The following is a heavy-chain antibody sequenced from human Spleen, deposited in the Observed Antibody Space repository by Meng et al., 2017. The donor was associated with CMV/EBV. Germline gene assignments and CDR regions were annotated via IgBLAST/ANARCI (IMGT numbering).Heavy chain of an antibody. V-gene: IGHV3-15*01. CDR3: TTDPDYYGSGSYKYYYYGMDV. D-gene: IGHD3-10*01. CDR2: IKSKSDAGTT. CDR1: GFTFTNAW. Sequence: GESLKISCAASGFTFTNAWMNWVRQAPGKGLEWVGRIKSKSDAGTTDYAAPVKGRFKISRDDSKNTLYLEMNSLKTEDTAVYYCTTDPDYYGSGSYKYYYYGMDVWGQGTTVTVSS. J-gene: IGHJ6*02.